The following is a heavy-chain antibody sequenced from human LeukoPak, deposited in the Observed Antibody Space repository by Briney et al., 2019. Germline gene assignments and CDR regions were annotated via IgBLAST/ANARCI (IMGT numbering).Heavy chain of an antibody. Sequence: SETLSLTCAVYGGSFSGYYWSWIRQPPGKGLEWIGEINHSGSTNYNPSLKSRVTISVDTSKNQFSLKLSSVTAADTAVYYCARGIPSRRGSTAYPYPWGQGRLVTVSS. CDR2: INHSGST. CDR1: GGSFSGYY. V-gene: IGHV4-34*01. J-gene: IGHJ5*02. CDR3: ARGIPSRRGSTAYPYP. D-gene: IGHD2-21*02.